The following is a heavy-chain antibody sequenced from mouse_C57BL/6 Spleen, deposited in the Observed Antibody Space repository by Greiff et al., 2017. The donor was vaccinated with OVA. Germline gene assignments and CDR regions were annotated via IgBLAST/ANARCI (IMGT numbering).Heavy chain of an antibody. CDR3: ARQGDGSSYWFAY. D-gene: IGHD1-1*01. CDR2: ISSGGSYT. CDR1: GFTFSSYG. V-gene: IGHV5-6*02. Sequence: DVKLVESGGDLVKPGGSLKLSCAASGFTFSSYGMSWVRQTPDKRLEWVATISSGGSYTYYPDSVKGRFTISRDNAKNTLYLQMSSLKSEDTAMYYCARQGDGSSYWFAYWGQGTLVTVSA. J-gene: IGHJ3*01.